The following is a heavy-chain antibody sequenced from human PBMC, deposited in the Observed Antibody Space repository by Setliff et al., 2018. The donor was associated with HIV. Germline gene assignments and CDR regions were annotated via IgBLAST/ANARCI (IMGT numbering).Heavy chain of an antibody. V-gene: IGHV4-38-2*01. J-gene: IGHJ6*02. CDR3: ARGGPAGAYAVDV. Sequence: SETLSLTCGVSGDSITGSFSWAWIRQPPGKGLEWMANSYPSGSIWPSGTSNYNPSLKGRVTISLDMSQNQFSLTVTSVTAADTAIYYCARGGPAGAYAVDVWGQGTTVTVS. D-gene: IGHD3-10*01. CDR2: IWPSGTS. CDR1: GDSITGSFS.